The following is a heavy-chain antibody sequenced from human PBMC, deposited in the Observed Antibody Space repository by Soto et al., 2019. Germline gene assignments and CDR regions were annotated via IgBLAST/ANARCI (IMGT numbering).Heavy chain of an antibody. J-gene: IGHJ4*02. Sequence: SETLSLTCTVSGGCISSYYWSWIRQPPGKGLEWIGYIYYSGSTNYNPSLKSRVTISVDTSKNQFSLKLSSVTAADTAVYYCAASYYDFWSGYAHFDYWGQGTLVTVSS. CDR2: IYYSGST. CDR3: AASYYDFWSGYAHFDY. D-gene: IGHD3-3*01. CDR1: GGCISSYY. V-gene: IGHV4-59*01.